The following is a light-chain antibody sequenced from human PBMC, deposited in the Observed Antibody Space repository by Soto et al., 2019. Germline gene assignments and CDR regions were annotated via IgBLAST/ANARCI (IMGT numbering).Light chain of an antibody. V-gene: IGLV2-14*03. CDR2: DVT. Sequence: QSVLTQPASVSGSPGQSITISCTGTSSDVGGYDYVSWYQQYPGKAPKLMVYDVTIRPSGVSDRFSGSKSGNTASLTISGLQAEDEADYHCSSYTLSGPIFGGGTKLTV. CDR3: SSYTLSGPI. J-gene: IGLJ2*01. CDR1: SSDVGGYDY.